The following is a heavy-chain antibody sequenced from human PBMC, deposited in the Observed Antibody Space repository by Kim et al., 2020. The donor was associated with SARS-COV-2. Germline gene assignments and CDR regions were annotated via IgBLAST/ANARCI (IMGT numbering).Heavy chain of an antibody. Sequence: SVKVSCKASGGTFSSYAISWVRQAPGQGLEWMGGIIPIFGTANYAQKFQGRVTITADESTSTAYMELSSLRSEDTAVYYCARVREEGWFGELGDYYYGMDVWGQGTTVTVSS. CDR3: ARVREEGWFGELGDYYYGMDV. CDR2: IIPIFGTA. CDR1: GGTFSSYA. J-gene: IGHJ6*02. V-gene: IGHV1-69*13. D-gene: IGHD3-10*01.